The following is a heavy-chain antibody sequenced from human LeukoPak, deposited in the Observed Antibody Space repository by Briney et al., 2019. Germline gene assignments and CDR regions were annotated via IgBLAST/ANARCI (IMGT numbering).Heavy chain of an antibody. CDR2: IKQDGSDK. D-gene: IGHD2-15*01. J-gene: IGHJ4*02. Sequence: GGSLRLSCAASGFTFSSYWMCWVRQAPGKGLEWVAIIKQDGSDKYYADSVEGRFIISRDNAKNSLYLQMNSLRAEDTAVYYCLTSTRSHRFDYWGQGTLVTVSS. V-gene: IGHV3-7*01. CDR3: LTSTRSHRFDY. CDR1: GFTFSSYW.